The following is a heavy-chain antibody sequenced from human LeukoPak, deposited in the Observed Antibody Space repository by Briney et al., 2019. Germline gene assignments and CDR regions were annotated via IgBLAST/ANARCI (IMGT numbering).Heavy chain of an antibody. D-gene: IGHD1-26*01. Sequence: PGRSLRLSCAASGFTFDDYAMHWVRQALGKGLEWVSGISWNSGSIGYADSVKGRFTISRDNAKNSLYLQMNSLRAEDTALYYCAKSLSRELLYAFDIWGQGTMVTVSS. V-gene: IGHV3-9*01. CDR1: GFTFDDYA. CDR3: AKSLSRELLYAFDI. J-gene: IGHJ3*02. CDR2: ISWNSGSI.